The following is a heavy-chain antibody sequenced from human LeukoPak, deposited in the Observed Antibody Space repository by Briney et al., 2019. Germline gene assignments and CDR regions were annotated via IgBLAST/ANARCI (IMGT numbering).Heavy chain of an antibody. CDR2: ISSSGSTI. D-gene: IGHD3-10*01. CDR3: ARGRYYYGSGSQFDP. Sequence: GGSLRLPCAASGFTFSDYYMSWIRQAPGKGLEWVSYISSSGSTIYYADYVKGRFTISRDNAKNSLYLQMNSLRAEDTAVYYCARGRYYYGSGSQFDPWGQGTLVTVSS. J-gene: IGHJ5*02. CDR1: GFTFSDYY. V-gene: IGHV3-11*01.